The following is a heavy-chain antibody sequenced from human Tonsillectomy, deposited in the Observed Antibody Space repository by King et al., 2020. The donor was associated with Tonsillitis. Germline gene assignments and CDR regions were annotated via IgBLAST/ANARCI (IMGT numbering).Heavy chain of an antibody. CDR1: GFTFSSYS. CDR2: ISSSSSYI. D-gene: IGHD2-2*01. CDR3: ARGGGSGSTSCYPPGYYYYYMDV. J-gene: IGHJ6*03. Sequence: VQLVESGEGLVKPGGSLRLSCAASGFTFSSYSMNWVRQAPGKGLEWVSSISSSSSYIYYADSVEGRITISRDNAKNYLYLQMNSLRAEATAVYYCARGGGSGSTSCYPPGYYYYYMDVWGKGTTVTVSS. V-gene: IGHV3-21*01.